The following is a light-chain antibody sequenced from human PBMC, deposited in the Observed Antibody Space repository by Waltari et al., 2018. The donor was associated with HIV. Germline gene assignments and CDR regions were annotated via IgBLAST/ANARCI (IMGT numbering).Light chain of an antibody. Sequence: DIQMTQSPSSLSASVGDRVTITCRASQAISNSLAWYQQKPGKAPKLLLYAASRLESGGPSRFSGSRSWTDYALTISSLQPEDFAVYYCQQYFSPPPLTFGGGTKVEIK. V-gene: IGKV1-NL1*01. CDR3: QQYFSPPPLT. CDR2: AAS. CDR1: QAISNS. J-gene: IGKJ4*01.